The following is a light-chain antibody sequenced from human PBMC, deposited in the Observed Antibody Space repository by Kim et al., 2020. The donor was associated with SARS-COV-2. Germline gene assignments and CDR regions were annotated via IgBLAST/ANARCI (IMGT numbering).Light chain of an antibody. J-gene: IGLJ3*02. Sequence: QSALTQPRSVSGSPGQSVTISCTGTGSDVGNYVSWYQQYPGKAHKFMIYGVSRRPSGVPYRFSGSKSDNTASLTISGLQAEDEADYYCCSYAGSYTWVFGGGTQLTVL. CDR3: CSYAGSYTWV. V-gene: IGLV2-11*01. CDR1: GSDVGNY. CDR2: GVS.